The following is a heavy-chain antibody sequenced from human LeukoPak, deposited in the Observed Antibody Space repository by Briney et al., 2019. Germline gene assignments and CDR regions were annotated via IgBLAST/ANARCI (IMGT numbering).Heavy chain of an antibody. J-gene: IGHJ4*02. Sequence: GGSLRLSCAASGFTFSSYSMNWVRQAPGKGLEWVSYISSSGSTIYYADSVKGRFTISRDNAKNSLYLQMNSLRAEDTAVYYCARMGIAARSLPDYWGQGTLVTVSS. V-gene: IGHV3-48*01. CDR3: ARMGIAARSLPDY. CDR2: ISSSGSTI. D-gene: IGHD6-6*01. CDR1: GFTFSSYS.